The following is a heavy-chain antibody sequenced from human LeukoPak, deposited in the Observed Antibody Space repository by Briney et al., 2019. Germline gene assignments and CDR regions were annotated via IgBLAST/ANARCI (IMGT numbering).Heavy chain of an antibody. CDR1: GGSFSGYY. D-gene: IGHD6-6*01. CDR3: ARDSSSIGWRYYFDY. CDR2: INHSGST. Sequence: SETLSLTCAVYGGSFSGYYWSWIRQPPGKGLEWIGEINHSGSTNYNPSLESRATISVDTSKNQFSLKLSSVTAADTAVYYCARDSSSIGWRYYFDYWGQGTLVTVSS. V-gene: IGHV4-34*01. J-gene: IGHJ4*02.